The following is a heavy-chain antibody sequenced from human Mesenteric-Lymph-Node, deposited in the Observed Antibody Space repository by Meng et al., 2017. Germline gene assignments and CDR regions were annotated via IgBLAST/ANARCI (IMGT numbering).Heavy chain of an antibody. D-gene: IGHD1-14*01. Sequence: ASVKVSCKASGYTFTSYAMHWVRQAPGQGLEWMAWTNPYSATTNYAQRFQGRVTVTTDTSTSTVHMELRSLRSGDTALYYCARVSAGTDFDYWGQGTPVTVSS. J-gene: IGHJ4*02. V-gene: IGHV1-18*01. CDR2: TNPYSATT. CDR1: GYTFTSYA. CDR3: ARVSAGTDFDY.